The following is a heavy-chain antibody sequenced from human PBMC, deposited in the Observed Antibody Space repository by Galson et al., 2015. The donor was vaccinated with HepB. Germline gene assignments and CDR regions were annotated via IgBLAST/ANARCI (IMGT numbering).Heavy chain of an antibody. Sequence: QSGAEVKKPGESLKISCKGSGYSFTSYWIGWVRQMPGKGLEWMGIIYPGDSDTRYSPSFQGQVTISADNSISTAYLQWSSLKASDTAMYYCARHLGESLWFGELAPDYWGQGTLVTVSS. J-gene: IGHJ4*02. D-gene: IGHD3-10*01. CDR2: IYPGDSDT. CDR3: ARHLGESLWFGELAPDY. V-gene: IGHV5-51*01. CDR1: GYSFTSYW.